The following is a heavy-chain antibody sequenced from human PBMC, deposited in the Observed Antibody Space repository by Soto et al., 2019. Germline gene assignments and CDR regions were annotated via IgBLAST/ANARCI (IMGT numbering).Heavy chain of an antibody. CDR2: ISFTGSDV. CDR3: AKDRVALADSRGFDP. CDR1: GFTFSSFG. Sequence: QVQLVESGGGVVQPGRSLRLSCVASGFTFSSFGMHWVRQAPGKGLEWVAVISFTGSDVYHADSVKGRFTISRDNSKKTLYLQMNSLTTEDTAVYFCAKDRVALADSRGFDPWGQGTLVTVSS. J-gene: IGHJ5*02. V-gene: IGHV3-30*18. D-gene: IGHD3-3*02.